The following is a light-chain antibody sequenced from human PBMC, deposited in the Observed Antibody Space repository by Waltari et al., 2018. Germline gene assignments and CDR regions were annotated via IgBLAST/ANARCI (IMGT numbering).Light chain of an antibody. CDR2: DVS. CDR3: SSYISSDTLEL. CDR1: SSDVGGYNY. J-gene: IGLJ2*01. Sequence: QSALTQPASVSGSPGQSITISCTGTSSDVGGYNYVSWYQQHPGKAPKLIIFDVSNRPSGVCSRFSGSKSGNTASLTISGLQAQDEADYYCSSYISSDTLELFGGGTSLTVL. V-gene: IGLV2-14*03.